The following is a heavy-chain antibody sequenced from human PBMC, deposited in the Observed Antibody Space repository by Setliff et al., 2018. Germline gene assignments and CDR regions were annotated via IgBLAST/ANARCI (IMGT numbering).Heavy chain of an antibody. V-gene: IGHV4-39*01. CDR2: IYHSGST. CDR3: ARQVSWFDP. CDR1: GGSISSGSYY. Sequence: SETLSLTCTVSGGSISSGSYYWSWIRQPPGRGLEWIGSIYHSGSTYYNPSLKSRVTISVDTSKNQFSLKLSSVTAADTAVYYCARQVSWFDPWGQGTLVTVSS. J-gene: IGHJ5*02.